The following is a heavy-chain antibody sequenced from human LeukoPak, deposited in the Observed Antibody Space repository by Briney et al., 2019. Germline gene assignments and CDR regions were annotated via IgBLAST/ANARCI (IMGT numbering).Heavy chain of an antibody. Sequence: GASVKVSCKVSGYTLTELSMHWVRQAPGKGLEWMRGFDPEDGETIYAQKFQGRVTMTEDTSTDTAYMELSSLRSEDTAVYYCATGYSSGWYAFDYWGQGTLVNVSS. CDR3: ATGYSSGWYAFDY. CDR2: FDPEDGET. D-gene: IGHD6-19*01. CDR1: GYTLTELS. V-gene: IGHV1-24*01. J-gene: IGHJ4*02.